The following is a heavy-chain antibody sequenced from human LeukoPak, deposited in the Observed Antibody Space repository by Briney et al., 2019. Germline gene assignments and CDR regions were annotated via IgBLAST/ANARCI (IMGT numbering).Heavy chain of an antibody. CDR1: GGSFSGYY. D-gene: IGHD2-15*01. Sequence: PSETLSLTCAVYGGSFSGYYWSWIRQPPGKGLERIGEINHSGSTNYNPSLKSRVTISVDTSKNQFSLKLSSVTAADTAVYYCARGRVVAATYLDYWGQGTLVTVSS. CDR2: INHSGST. V-gene: IGHV4-34*01. CDR3: ARGRVVAATYLDY. J-gene: IGHJ4*02.